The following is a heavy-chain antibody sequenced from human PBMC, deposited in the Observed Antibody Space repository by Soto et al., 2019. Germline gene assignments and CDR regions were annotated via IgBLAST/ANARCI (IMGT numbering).Heavy chain of an antibody. J-gene: IGHJ4*02. D-gene: IGHD6-19*01. CDR2: IWYDGSNK. CDR1: GFTFSSYG. CDR3: AREAHEQWLVSGYFDY. V-gene: IGHV3-33*01. Sequence: QVQLVESGGGVVQPGRSLRLSCAASGFTFSSYGMHWVRQAPGKGLEWVAVIWYDGSNKYYADSVKGRFTISRDNSKNTLYLQMNSLRAEDTAVYYCAREAHEQWLVSGYFDYWGQGTLVTVSS.